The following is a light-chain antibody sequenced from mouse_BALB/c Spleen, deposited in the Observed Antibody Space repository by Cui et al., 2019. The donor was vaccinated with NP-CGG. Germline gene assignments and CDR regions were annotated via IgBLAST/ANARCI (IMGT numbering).Light chain of an antibody. CDR1: TGAVTTNNY. Sequence: QPVVPQQSAPTTSPGETVTLTCRSSTGAVTTNNYANWVQEKPDHLFTGLIGGTNNRAPGVPARFSGSLIGDKAALTITGAQTEDEAIYFCALWYSNHWVFGGGTKLTVL. CDR3: ALWYSNHWV. J-gene: IGLJ1*01. V-gene: IGLV1*01. CDR2: GTN.